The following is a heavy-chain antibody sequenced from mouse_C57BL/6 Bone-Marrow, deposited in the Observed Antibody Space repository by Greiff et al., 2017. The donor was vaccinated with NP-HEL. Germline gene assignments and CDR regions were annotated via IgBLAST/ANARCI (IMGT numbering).Heavy chain of an antibody. CDR3: AREGFLSYYYFDY. Sequence: QVQLQQSGAELVKPGASVKISCKASGYEFSNYWMNWVKQRPGKGLEWIGQIYPGDGDTNYNGKFKDKATLTADKSSSTAYMQLSSLTSEDSAVYYCAREGFLSYYYFDYWGQGTTLTVSS. V-gene: IGHV1-80*01. CDR2: IYPGDGDT. J-gene: IGHJ2*01. CDR1: GYEFSNYW. D-gene: IGHD2-10*01.